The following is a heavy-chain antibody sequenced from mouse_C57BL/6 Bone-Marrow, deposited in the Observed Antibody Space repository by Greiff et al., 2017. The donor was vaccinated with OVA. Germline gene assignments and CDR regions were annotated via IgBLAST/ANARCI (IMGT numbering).Heavy chain of an antibody. V-gene: IGHV1-64*01. CDR2: IHPNSGST. D-gene: IGHD2-2*01. J-gene: IGHJ3*01. CDR3: ARDGYDGGTWFAY. Sequence: VKLMESGAELVKPGASVKLSCKASGYTFTSYWMHWVKQRPGQGLEWIGMIHPNSGSTNYNEKFKSKATLTVDKSSSTAYMQLSSLTSEDSAVYYCARDGYDGGTWFAYWGQGTLVTVSA. CDR1: GYTFTSYW.